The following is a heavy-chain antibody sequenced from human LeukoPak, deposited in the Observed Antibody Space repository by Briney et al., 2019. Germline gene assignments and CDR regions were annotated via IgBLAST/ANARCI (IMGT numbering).Heavy chain of an antibody. V-gene: IGHV4-34*01. CDR2: VNHSGST. J-gene: IGHJ4*02. Sequence: SETLSLTCGVFGGSVNGYYWSWIRQPPGKGLEWIGEVNHSGSTNYNPSLKSRLTISVDTSKNHFSLKLSSVTAADTAVYYCAARRGSLDYWGQGTLVTVSS. D-gene: IGHD1-26*01. CDR1: GGSVNGYY. CDR3: AARRGSLDY.